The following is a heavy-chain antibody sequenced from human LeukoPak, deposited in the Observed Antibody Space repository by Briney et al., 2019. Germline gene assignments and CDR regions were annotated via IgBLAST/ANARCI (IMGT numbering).Heavy chain of an antibody. V-gene: IGHV1-18*01. CDR2: ISAYNGNT. Sequence: GASVKVSCKASGYTFTSYGISWVRQAPGQGLEWMGWISAYNGNTNYAQKLQGRVTMTTDTSTSTAYMELRSLRSDDTAVYYCARTLRRHCSGGSCYSPHLDYWGQGTLVTVSS. J-gene: IGHJ4*02. CDR3: ARTLRRHCSGGSCYSPHLDY. CDR1: GYTFTSYG. D-gene: IGHD2-15*01.